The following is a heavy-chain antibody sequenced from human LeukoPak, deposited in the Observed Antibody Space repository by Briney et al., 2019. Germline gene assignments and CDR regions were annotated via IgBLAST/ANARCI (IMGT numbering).Heavy chain of an antibody. CDR3: AKEIYCIGDCLTDDP. CDR2: ISGSGDST. D-gene: IGHD2-21*02. V-gene: IGHV3-23*01. CDR1: GFTFTTYA. J-gene: IGHJ5*02. Sequence: GGSLRPSCAASGFTFTTYAMSWVRQAPGKGLEWVSTISGSGDSTYYADSVKGRFTISRDNSKNTLYLQMNSLRAEDTAVYYCAKEIYCIGDCLTDDPWGQGTLVTVSS.